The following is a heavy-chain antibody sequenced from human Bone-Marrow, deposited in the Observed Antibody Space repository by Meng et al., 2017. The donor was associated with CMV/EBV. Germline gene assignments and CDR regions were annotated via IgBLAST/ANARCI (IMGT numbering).Heavy chain of an antibody. D-gene: IGHD2-2*02. Sequence: GESLKISCAASGFSVSTNYMSWVRQAPGKALEWVSIVYSDGTTYYTDSVKGRFTISRDYAKDTLHLQMNSLRAEDTALYYCGRYCTTSTCYSAFDVWGQGTMVTFSS. J-gene: IGHJ3*01. CDR2: VYSDGTT. CDR3: GRYCTTSTCYSAFDV. V-gene: IGHV3-53*01. CDR1: GFSVSTNY.